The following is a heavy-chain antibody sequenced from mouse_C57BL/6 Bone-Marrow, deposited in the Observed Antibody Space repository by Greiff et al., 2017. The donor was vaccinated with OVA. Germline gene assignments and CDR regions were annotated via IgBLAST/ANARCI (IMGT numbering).Heavy chain of an antibody. CDR1: GFNIKDDY. CDR3: TTDYDGSPDY. Sequence: VHVKQSGAELVRPGASVKLSCTASGFNIKDDYMHWVKQRPEQGLEWIGRIDPENGDTEYAPKFQGKATITADTSSNTAYLQLSSLTSEDTAVYYCTTDYDGSPDYWGQGTTLTVSS. D-gene: IGHD1-1*01. V-gene: IGHV14-4*01. J-gene: IGHJ2*01. CDR2: IDPENGDT.